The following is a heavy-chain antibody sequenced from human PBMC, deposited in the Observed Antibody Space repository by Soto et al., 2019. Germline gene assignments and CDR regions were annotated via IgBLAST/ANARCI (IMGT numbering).Heavy chain of an antibody. CDR3: AKDPLWFGPVGTDGMDV. J-gene: IGHJ6*02. CDR1: GFTFSSYG. Sequence: ASGFTFSSYGMHWVRQAPGKGLEWVAVISYDGSNKYYADSGKGRFTISRDNSKNTLYLQMNSLRAEDTAVYYWAKDPLWFGPVGTDGMDVWGQGTTVTVSS. V-gene: IGHV3-30*18. D-gene: IGHD3-10*01. CDR2: ISYDGSNK.